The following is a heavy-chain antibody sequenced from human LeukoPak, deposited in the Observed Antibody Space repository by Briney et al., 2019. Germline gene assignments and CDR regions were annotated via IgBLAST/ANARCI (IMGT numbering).Heavy chain of an antibody. Sequence: SVKVSCKASGGTFSSYAISWVRQAPGQGLEWMGRIIPIFGIANYAQKFQGRVTITADKSTSTAYMELSSLRSEDTAVYYCARDPSIAVAGEFDYWGQGTLVTVSS. CDR1: GGTFSSYA. CDR2: IIPIFGIA. D-gene: IGHD6-19*01. J-gene: IGHJ4*02. V-gene: IGHV1-69*04. CDR3: ARDPSIAVAGEFDY.